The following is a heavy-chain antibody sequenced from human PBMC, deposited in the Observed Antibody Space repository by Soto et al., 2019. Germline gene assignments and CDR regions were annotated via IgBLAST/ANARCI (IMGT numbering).Heavy chain of an antibody. D-gene: IGHD3-22*01. Sequence: GASVKVSCKASGYTFTSYGISWVRQAPGQGLEWMGWISAYNGNTNYAQKLQGRVTMTTDTSTSTAYMELRSLRSDDTAVYYCARVIVGDSSGYPYYYYGMDVWGQWTTVTVSS. CDR1: GYTFTSYG. CDR2: ISAYNGNT. V-gene: IGHV1-18*01. CDR3: ARVIVGDSSGYPYYYYGMDV. J-gene: IGHJ6*02.